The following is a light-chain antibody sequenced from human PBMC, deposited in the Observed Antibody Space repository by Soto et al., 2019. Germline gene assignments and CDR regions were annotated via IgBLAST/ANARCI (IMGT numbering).Light chain of an antibody. J-gene: IGLJ2*01. Sequence: QSALTQPASVSGSPGQSITISCTGTSSDVGGYNYVSWYQQHPGKAPKLLIYDVSNRPSGVSNRFSGSKSVNTASLTISGLQAEDEADYYCTSYTTNSTVLFGGGTKVTVL. CDR2: DVS. CDR3: TSYTTNSTVL. V-gene: IGLV2-14*03. CDR1: SSDVGGYNY.